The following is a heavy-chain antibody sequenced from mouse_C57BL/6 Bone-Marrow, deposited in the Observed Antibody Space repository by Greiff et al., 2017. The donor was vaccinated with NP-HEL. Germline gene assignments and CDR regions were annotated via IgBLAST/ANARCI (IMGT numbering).Heavy chain of an antibody. D-gene: IGHD1-1*01. CDR2: IRNKANGYTT. CDR1: GFTFTDYY. Sequence: EVMLVESGGGLVQPGGSLSLSCAASGFTFTDYYMSWVRQPPGKALEWLGFIRNKANGYTTEYSASVKGRFTISRDNSQSILYLQMNALRAEDSATYYCARSNYYYGSSYFDYWGQGTTLTVSS. V-gene: IGHV7-3*01. CDR3: ARSNYYYGSSYFDY. J-gene: IGHJ2*01.